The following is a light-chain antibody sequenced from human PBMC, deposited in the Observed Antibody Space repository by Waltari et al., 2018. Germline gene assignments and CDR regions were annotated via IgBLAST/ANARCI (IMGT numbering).Light chain of an antibody. CDR3: CSYAGSFTWV. V-gene: IGLV2-23*02. Sequence: QSAPTQPASVSGSPGQSITIPCTGTNSDVGRYYLVSWYQQHPDKAPKLIIYDVTERPSGVSDRLSGSKSGNTASLTISGLQAEDEADYYCCSYAGSFTWVFGGGTKLTVL. CDR1: NSDVGRYYL. CDR2: DVT. J-gene: IGLJ3*02.